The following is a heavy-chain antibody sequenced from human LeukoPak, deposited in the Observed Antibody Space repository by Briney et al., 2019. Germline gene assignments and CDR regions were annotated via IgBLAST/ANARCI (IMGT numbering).Heavy chain of an antibody. CDR1: GYTFTGYY. Sequence: ASLKHSCKPSGYTFTGYYMHWLPQPPGQRLVWMGRINPNGGGTDYAQKFQGRVTMTRDTSFSTAYMELSRLRSDDTAVYYCARDLIFGVVIGYWGQGTLVTVSS. V-gene: IGHV1-2*06. CDR3: ARDLIFGVVIGY. D-gene: IGHD3-3*01. J-gene: IGHJ4*02. CDR2: INPNGGGT.